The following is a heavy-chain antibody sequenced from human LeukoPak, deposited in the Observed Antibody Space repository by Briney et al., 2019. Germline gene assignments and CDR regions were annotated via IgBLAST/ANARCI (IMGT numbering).Heavy chain of an antibody. CDR1: GYTFTGYY. V-gene: IGHV1-2*02. CDR2: INPNSGGT. Sequence: ASVKVSCKASGYTFTGYYMHWVRQAPGQRLEWMGWINPNSGGTNYAQKFQGRVTMTRDTSISTAYMELSRLRSDDTAVYYCATEGKMVRGVYTDYWGQGTLVTVSS. CDR3: ATEGKMVRGVYTDY. J-gene: IGHJ4*02. D-gene: IGHD3-10*01.